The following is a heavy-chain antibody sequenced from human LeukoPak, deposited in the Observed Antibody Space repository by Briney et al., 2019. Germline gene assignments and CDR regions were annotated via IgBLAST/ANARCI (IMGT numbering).Heavy chain of an antibody. Sequence: SETLSLTCAVYGGSFSGYYWSWIRQPPGKGLEWIGEINHSGSTNYNPSLKSRVTISVDTSKNQFSLKLNSVTAADTAVYYCARGIAAAEFTWFDPWGQGTLVTVSS. J-gene: IGHJ5*02. CDR3: ARGIAAAEFTWFDP. CDR1: GGSFSGYY. CDR2: INHSGST. D-gene: IGHD6-13*01. V-gene: IGHV4-34*01.